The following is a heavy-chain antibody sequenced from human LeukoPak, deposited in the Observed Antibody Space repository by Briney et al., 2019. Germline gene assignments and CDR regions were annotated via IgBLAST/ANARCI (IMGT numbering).Heavy chain of an antibody. J-gene: IGHJ5*02. V-gene: IGHV4-34*01. CDR2: INHSGST. Sequence: PSETLSLTCAVYGGSFSGYYWSWIRQPPGKGLEWIGEINHSGSTNYNPSLKSRVTISVDTSKNQFSLKLSSVTAADTAVYYCARDRGLRRWLQLKNWFDPWGQGTLVTVSS. CDR1: GGSFSGYY. CDR3: ARDRGLRRWLQLKNWFDP. D-gene: IGHD5-24*01.